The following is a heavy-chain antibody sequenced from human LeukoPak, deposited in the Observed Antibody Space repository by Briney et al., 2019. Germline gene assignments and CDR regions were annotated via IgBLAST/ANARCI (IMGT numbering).Heavy chain of an antibody. CDR1: GFTFNNYW. V-gene: IGHV3-7*01. CDR2: IKLEGSEK. J-gene: IGHJ3*02. Sequence: GGSLRLSCAASGFTFNNYWMSWVRQAPGKGRKWVANIKLEGSEKYYVDSVKGRFTISRDNAKNSLYLQMNSLRAEDTAVYYCARDGSDYGDYYAFDIWGQGTMVTVSS. D-gene: IGHD4-17*01. CDR3: ARDGSDYGDYYAFDI.